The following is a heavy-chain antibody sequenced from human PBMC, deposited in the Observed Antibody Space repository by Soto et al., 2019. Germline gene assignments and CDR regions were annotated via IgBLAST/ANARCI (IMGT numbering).Heavy chain of an antibody. CDR3: ARDRLHTSSSITFDY. Sequence: QVQLVQSGVEVKKPGXSVRLSCKASGYTFTTYAISWVRQAPGQGLEWMGWLRTYDGNTDYAPNLRGRVTMTTDTSTNTAYMELRSLRSDDTAVYYCARDRLHTSSSITFDYWGQGALVTVSS. V-gene: IGHV1-18*01. J-gene: IGHJ4*02. CDR2: LRTYDGNT. D-gene: IGHD6-6*01. CDR1: GYTFTTYA.